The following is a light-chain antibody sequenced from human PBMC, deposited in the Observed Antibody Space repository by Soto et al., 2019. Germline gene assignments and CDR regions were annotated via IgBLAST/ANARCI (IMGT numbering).Light chain of an antibody. CDR2: AAS. Sequence: EIVLTQSPANLSLSPGERATLSCRASQSVSSSLAWYQQKPGQAPRLLIYAASNRATGIPARFSGSVSGTEVTLTISILEPEDFAIYYCQQRYDWPLTFGGGTKVEIK. CDR3: QQRYDWPLT. CDR1: QSVSSS. J-gene: IGKJ4*01. V-gene: IGKV3-11*01.